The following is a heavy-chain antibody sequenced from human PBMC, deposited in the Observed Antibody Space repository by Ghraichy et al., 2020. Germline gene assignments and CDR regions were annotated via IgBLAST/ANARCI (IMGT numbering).Heavy chain of an antibody. D-gene: IGHD3-3*01. CDR3: ATDALEWSQTYYYYGMDV. CDR1: GFTFSSYA. J-gene: IGHJ6*02. V-gene: IGHV3-23*01. Sequence: GGSLRLSCAASGFTFSSYAMSWVRQAPGKGLEWVSAISGSGGSTYYADSVKGRFTISRDNSKNTLYLQMNSLRAEDTAVYYCATDALEWSQTYYYYGMDVWGQGTTVTVSS. CDR2: ISGSGGST.